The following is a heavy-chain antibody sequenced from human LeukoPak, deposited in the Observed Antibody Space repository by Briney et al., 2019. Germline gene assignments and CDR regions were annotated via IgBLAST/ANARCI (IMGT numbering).Heavy chain of an antibody. Sequence: GGSLRLSCAASGFTFSSYAMHWVRRAPGKGLEWVAVISYDGSNKYYADSVKGRFTISRDNSKNTLYLQMNSLRAEDTAVYYCARDGIVGATTSYYFQHWGQGTLVTVSS. CDR3: ARDGIVGATTSYYFQH. CDR2: ISYDGSNK. CDR1: GFTFSSYA. J-gene: IGHJ1*01. V-gene: IGHV3-30*01. D-gene: IGHD1-26*01.